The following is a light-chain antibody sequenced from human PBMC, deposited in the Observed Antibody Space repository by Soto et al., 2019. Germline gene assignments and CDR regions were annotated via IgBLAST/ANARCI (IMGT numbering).Light chain of an antibody. CDR1: QSVSIW. CDR2: KSS. CDR3: QQYYSYSPLT. J-gene: IGKJ4*01. Sequence: DIQMTQSPSTLSASEGDRVTISCRASQSVSIWLAWYQQKPGRAPKLLIYKSSILESGVPSRFSGSGSGTEFTLTISSLQPDDFATYYCQQYYSYSPLTFGGGTKVDIK. V-gene: IGKV1-5*03.